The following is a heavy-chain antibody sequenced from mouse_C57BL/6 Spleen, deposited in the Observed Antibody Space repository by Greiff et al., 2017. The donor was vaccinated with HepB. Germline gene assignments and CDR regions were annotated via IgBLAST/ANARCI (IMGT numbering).Heavy chain of an antibody. V-gene: IGHV1-59*01. CDR1: GYTFTSYW. J-gene: IGHJ1*03. Sequence: VQLQQPGAELVRPGTSVKLSCKASGYTFTSYWMHWVKQRPGQGLEWIGVIDPSDSYTNYNQKFKGKATLTGDTSSSTAYMQLSSLTSEDSAVYYCARRGLRGWYFDVGGTGTTVTVAS. CDR2: IDPSDSYT. D-gene: IGHD1-1*01. CDR3: ARRGLRGWYFDV.